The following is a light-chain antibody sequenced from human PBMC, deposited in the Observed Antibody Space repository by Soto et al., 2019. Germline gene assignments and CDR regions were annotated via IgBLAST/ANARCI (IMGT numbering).Light chain of an antibody. Sequence: DIVLTESPGTLSLSPGESASLSCSASQAITNNCLAWYQQNPGQAPRLLIYGVSSRATGIPDRFSGSGSGTDFTLTISRLEPEDLAVYYCQQYGSSLPITFGQGIRLEIK. J-gene: IGKJ5*01. CDR1: QAITNNC. CDR2: GVS. V-gene: IGKV3-20*01. CDR3: QQYGSSLPIT.